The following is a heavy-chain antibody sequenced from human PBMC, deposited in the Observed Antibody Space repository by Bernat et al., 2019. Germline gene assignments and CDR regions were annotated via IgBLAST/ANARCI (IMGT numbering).Heavy chain of an antibody. Sequence: QVQLVESGGGVVQPGRSLRLSCAASGFTFSSYGMHWVRQAPGKGLEWVAVRWYDGSNKYYADSGKGRFTISRDNSKNTLYLQMNSLRAEDTAVYYCARDQEKYYYDSSGYSGYYYGMDVWGQGTTVTVSS. CDR3: ARDQEKYYYDSSGYSGYYYGMDV. J-gene: IGHJ6*02. V-gene: IGHV3-33*01. CDR2: RWYDGSNK. D-gene: IGHD3-22*01. CDR1: GFTFSSYG.